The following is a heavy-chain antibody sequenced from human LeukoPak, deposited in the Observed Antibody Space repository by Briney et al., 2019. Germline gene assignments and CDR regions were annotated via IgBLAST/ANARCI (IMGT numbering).Heavy chain of an antibody. CDR3: ARFYGSGPDAFDI. CDR1: GYTFTSYD. D-gene: IGHD3-10*01. CDR2: MNPNSGNT. Sequence: ASVKVSSKASGYTFTSYDINWVRQATGQGLEWMGWMNPNSGNTGYAQKFQGRVTITRNTSISTAYMELSSLRSEDMAVYYCARFYGSGPDAFDIWGQGTMVTVSS. V-gene: IGHV1-8*03. J-gene: IGHJ3*02.